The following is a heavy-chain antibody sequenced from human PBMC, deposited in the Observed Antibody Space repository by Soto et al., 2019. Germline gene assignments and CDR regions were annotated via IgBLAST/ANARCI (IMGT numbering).Heavy chain of an antibody. J-gene: IGHJ5*02. CDR3: AREAGYSSGWFTNWFDP. CDR1: GYTFTSYG. D-gene: IGHD6-19*01. V-gene: IGHV1-18*01. CDR2: ISAYNGNT. Sequence: ASVKVSCKASGYTFTSYGISWVRQAPGQGLEWMRWISAYNGNTNYAQKLQGRVTMTTDTSTSTAYMELRSLRSDDTAVYYCAREAGYSSGWFTNWFDPWGQGTLVTVSS.